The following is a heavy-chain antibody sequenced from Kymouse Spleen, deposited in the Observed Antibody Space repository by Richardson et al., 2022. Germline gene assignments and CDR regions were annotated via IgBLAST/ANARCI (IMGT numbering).Heavy chain of an antibody. CDR3: ARDGDYGSGSYYSPYYYYGMDV. CDR1: GGSISSGGYY. CDR2: IYYSGST. V-gene: IGHV4-31*03. D-gene: IGHD3-10*01. Sequence: QVQLQESGPGLVKPSQTLSLTCTVSGGSISSGGYYWSWIRQHPGKGLEWIGYIYYSGSTYYNPSLKSRVTISVDTSKNQFSLKLSSVTAADTAVYYCARDGDYGSGSYYSPYYYYGMDVWGQGTTVTVSS. J-gene: IGHJ6*02.